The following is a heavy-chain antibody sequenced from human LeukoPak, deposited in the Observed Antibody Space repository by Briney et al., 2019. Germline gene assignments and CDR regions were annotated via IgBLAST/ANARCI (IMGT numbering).Heavy chain of an antibody. CDR3: ARSSSVTIPGYYFDY. J-gene: IGHJ4*02. Sequence: GASVKVSFKASDYTFTSYGISWVRQAPGQGLEWMGWISAYNCKTNYAQKLQGRVTMTTDTYTSTAYMELRSLRYDDTAVYYCARSSSVTIPGYYFDYWGQGTLVTVSS. CDR2: ISAYNCKT. CDR1: DYTFTSYG. D-gene: IGHD2-21*01. V-gene: IGHV1-18*01.